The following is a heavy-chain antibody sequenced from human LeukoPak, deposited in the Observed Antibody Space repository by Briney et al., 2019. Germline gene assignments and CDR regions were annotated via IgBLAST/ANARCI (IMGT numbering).Heavy chain of an antibody. Sequence: KSSETLSLTCTVSGGSISSYYWSWIRQPPGKGLEWIGYIYYSGSTNYHPSLKSRVTISVDTSKNQFSLKLSSVTASDTAVYYCARHDYGATSFDYWGQGTLVTVSS. V-gene: IGHV4-59*08. J-gene: IGHJ4*02. CDR1: GGSISSYY. D-gene: IGHD4/OR15-4a*01. CDR2: IYYSGST. CDR3: ARHDYGATSFDY.